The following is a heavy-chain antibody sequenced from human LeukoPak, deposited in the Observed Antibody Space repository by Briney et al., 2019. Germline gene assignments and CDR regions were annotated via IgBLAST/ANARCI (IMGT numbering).Heavy chain of an antibody. V-gene: IGHV1-2*02. CDR3: ARGRLYCSGGSCYGDHDAFDI. Sequence: ASVKVSCKASGYTFTGYYMHWVRQAPGQGLEWMGWINPNSGGTNYAQKFQGRVTMTRDTSISTAYMELSSLRSEGTAVYYCARGRLYCSGGSCYGDHDAFDIWGQGTMVTVSS. D-gene: IGHD2-15*01. J-gene: IGHJ3*02. CDR1: GYTFTGYY. CDR2: INPNSGGT.